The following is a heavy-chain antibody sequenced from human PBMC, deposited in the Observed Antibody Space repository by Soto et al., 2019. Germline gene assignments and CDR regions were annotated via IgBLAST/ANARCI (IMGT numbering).Heavy chain of an antibody. Sequence: QVHLQESGPGLVKPSETLSLTCTVSGGSITGSYWSWIRQPPGKGLEWIGYIYYGGDTNYNLSLKSRVTISVDTSKNQFSLKLNSVAAADTAVYYCARGDGDYDYWGRGTLVTVSS. J-gene: IGHJ4*02. D-gene: IGHD4-17*01. CDR3: ARGDGDYDY. CDR1: GGSITGSY. V-gene: IGHV4-59*01. CDR2: IYYGGDT.